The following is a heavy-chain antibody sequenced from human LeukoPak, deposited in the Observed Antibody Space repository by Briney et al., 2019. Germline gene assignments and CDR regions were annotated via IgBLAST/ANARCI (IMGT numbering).Heavy chain of an antibody. CDR3: ARLSVVVAANWFDP. V-gene: IGHV4-59*08. CDR2: IYSSGST. CDR1: GGPISSYY. Sequence: SEALSLTCTVSGGPISSYYWSWIRQPPGKGLEWIGYIYSSGSTNYNPSLKSRVTISVDTSKNQFSLKLSSVTAADTAVYYCARLSVVVAANWFDPWGQGTLVTVSS. J-gene: IGHJ5*02. D-gene: IGHD2-15*01.